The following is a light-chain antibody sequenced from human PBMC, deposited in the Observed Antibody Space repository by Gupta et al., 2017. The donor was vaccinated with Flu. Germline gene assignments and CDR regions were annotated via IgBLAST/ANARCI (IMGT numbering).Light chain of an antibody. CDR1: ESDYA. V-gene: IGLV4-69*01. CDR3: QTWGDGIQV. J-gene: IGLJ3*02. CDR2: LYSDGTH. Sequence: ASVTRTCTLSESDYAMAWHQHQPEKAPRYLMRLYSDGTHEKGDGIPDRFSGSSSGAERYLTISSLQSEDEADYHCQTWGDGIQVFGGGTKLTVL.